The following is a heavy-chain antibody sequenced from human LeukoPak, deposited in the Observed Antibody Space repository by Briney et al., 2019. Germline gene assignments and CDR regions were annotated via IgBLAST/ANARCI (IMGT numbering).Heavy chain of an antibody. D-gene: IGHD4/OR15-4a*01. CDR3: AREGQTPSIRLYYFDS. Sequence: GRSLRLSCATSGFTFSTYAMHWVRQAPGKGLEWGAVIWYDGSNKYYADSVKGRFTISRDNAKNTLYLQMNRLRAEDTAVYYCAREGQTPSIRLYYFDSWGQGTLVTVSS. CDR1: GFTFSTYA. V-gene: IGHV3-33*01. CDR2: IWYDGSNK. J-gene: IGHJ4*02.